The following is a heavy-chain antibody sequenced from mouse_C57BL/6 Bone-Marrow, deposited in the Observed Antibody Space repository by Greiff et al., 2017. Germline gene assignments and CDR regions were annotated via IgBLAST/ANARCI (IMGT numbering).Heavy chain of an antibody. CDR2: IWTGGGT. J-gene: IGHJ3*01. D-gene: IGHD2-12*01. CDR3: ARSYGAY. V-gene: IGHV2-9-1*01. Sequence: VMLVESGPGLVAPSQSLSITCTVSGFSLTSSALSWVRQPPGKGLEWRGVIWTGGGTNYNSALKSRLSISKDNSKSQVFLKMNSLQTDDTARYYCARSYGAYWGQGTLVTVSA. CDR1: GFSLTSSA.